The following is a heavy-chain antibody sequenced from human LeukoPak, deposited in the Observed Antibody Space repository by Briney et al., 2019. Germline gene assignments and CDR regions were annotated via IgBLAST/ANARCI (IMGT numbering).Heavy chain of an antibody. V-gene: IGHV3-74*01. CDR3: ARATYYYDSSGYYYVVAPWYFDL. J-gene: IGHJ2*01. CDR1: GFTFSSYW. D-gene: IGHD3-22*01. CDR2: INSDGSST. Sequence: GGSLRLSCAASGFTFSSYWMHWVRRAPGKGLVWVSRINSDGSSTSYADSVKGRFTISRDNAKNTLYLQMNSLRAEDTAVYYCARATYYYDSSGYYYVVAPWYFDLWGRGTLVTVSS.